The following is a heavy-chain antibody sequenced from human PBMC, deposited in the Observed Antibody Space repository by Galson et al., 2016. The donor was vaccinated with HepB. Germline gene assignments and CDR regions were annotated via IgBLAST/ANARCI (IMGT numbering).Heavy chain of an antibody. D-gene: IGHD3-10*01. CDR2: LDGSGTWQ. J-gene: IGHJ5*02. CDR1: GFRFSDYR. Sequence: SQRLPCAGSGFRFSDYRMNWFRRAPGKGLEWISSLDGSGTWQHSSESLKGRFTISSDNGENTLFLQMNSLTPQDTAVYYCARGQGGFEGFVHWGQGTLVTVS. V-gene: IGHV3-21*01. CDR3: ARGQGGFEGFVH.